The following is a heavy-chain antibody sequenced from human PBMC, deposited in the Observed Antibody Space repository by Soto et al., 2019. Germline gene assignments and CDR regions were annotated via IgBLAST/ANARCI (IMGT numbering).Heavy chain of an antibody. CDR2: INHSGNT. Sequence: ETLSLTCAVYGASLSDNYCNWLRQPPGKGLEWIGEINHSGNTNYNPSLRSRVTISIDTSKNQLSLNLRSVSAADTAVYYCARGRAEFDAWGQGNPVTVSS. D-gene: IGHD6-19*01. V-gene: IGHV4-34*01. J-gene: IGHJ5*02. CDR3: ARGRAEFDA. CDR1: GASLSDNY.